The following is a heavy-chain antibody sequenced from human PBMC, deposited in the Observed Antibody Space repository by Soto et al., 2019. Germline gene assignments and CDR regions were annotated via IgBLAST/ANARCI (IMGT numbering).Heavy chain of an antibody. V-gene: IGHV3-23*01. CDR2: IIVSGGST. J-gene: IGHJ3*02. Sequence: GGSLRLSCAASGFTFSSYAMSWVRQAPGKGLEWVSAIIVSGGSTYYADSVKGRFTISRDNSTNTLYMEMNSLRAEDTAVYYCAKVKMRRKPGSSDAFDIWGQGTMVTVSS. CDR1: GFTFSSYA. CDR3: AKVKMRRKPGSSDAFDI.